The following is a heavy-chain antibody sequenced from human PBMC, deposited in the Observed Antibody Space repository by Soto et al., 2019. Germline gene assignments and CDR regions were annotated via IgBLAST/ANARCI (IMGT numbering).Heavy chain of an antibody. V-gene: IGHV1-46*01. CDR2: INPSGGST. CDR3: ATLHRGDSYDYSGYVAFHFDN. D-gene: IGHD5-18*01. J-gene: IGHJ4*02. Sequence: GASVKVSCKASGYSFTSYYLHWVRQAPGQGPEWMGLINPSGGSTTYSQKFQGRVTMTRDTSTTTVYMELSALRSEDTAFYYCATLHRGDSYDYSGYVAFHFDNWGQGTRVTVSA. CDR1: GYSFTSYY.